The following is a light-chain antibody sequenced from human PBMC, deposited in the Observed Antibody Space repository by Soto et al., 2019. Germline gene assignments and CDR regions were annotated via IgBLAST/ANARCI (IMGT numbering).Light chain of an antibody. V-gene: IGKV3-15*01. CDR2: DAS. Sequence: EIVMTQSPATLSVSPGEGATLSCKASQNVYNNLAWYQQRPGQPPRLLIYDASTRATGISARFSGSGYGTKYTHTTSTLRSEDLVVYFCQQFRKGPLTSGGGTRV. CDR1: QNVYNN. J-gene: IGKJ4*01. CDR3: QQFRKGPLT.